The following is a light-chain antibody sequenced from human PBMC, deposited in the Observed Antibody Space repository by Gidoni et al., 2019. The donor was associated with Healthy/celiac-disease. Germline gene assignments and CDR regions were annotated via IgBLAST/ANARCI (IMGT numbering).Light chain of an antibody. CDR2: AAS. CDR1: QSISSY. J-gene: IGKJ2*01. Sequence: DLQMPRSPSSLSASVGDRVTITCRASQSISSYLNWYQQKPGKAPKLLIYAASSLQSGVPSRFSGSGSGTDFTLTISSLQPEDFATYYCQQSYSTPMYTFGQGTKLEIK. V-gene: IGKV1-39*01. CDR3: QQSYSTPMYT.